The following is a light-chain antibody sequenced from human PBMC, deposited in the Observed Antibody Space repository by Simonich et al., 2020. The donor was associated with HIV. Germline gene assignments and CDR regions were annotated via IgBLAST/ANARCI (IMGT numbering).Light chain of an antibody. Sequence: LTQPPSVSVSPGQTARITCSGDALPKKYVYWYQQHPGKAPKLMIYEVSKRPSGVPDRFSGSKSGNTASLTVSGLQAEDEADYYCTSYTSSNTRVIFGGGTKLTVL. CDR2: EVS. CDR3: TSYTSSNTRVI. V-gene: IGLV2-8*01. J-gene: IGLJ2*01. CDR1: ALPKKY.